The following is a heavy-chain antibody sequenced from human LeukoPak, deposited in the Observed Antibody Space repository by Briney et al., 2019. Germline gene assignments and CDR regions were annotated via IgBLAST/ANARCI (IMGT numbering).Heavy chain of an antibody. V-gene: IGHV3-23*01. CDR1: GFPLSSYA. J-gene: IGHJ4*02. CDR3: AKDLVSSAWWEYYFDY. CDR2: ISGGGGST. D-gene: IGHD1-26*01. Sequence: GGSLRLSCAASGFPLSSYAMSWVRQAPGKGLEWVSGISGGGGSTFYADSVKGRFTISRDNSKNTLYLQMNSLRAEDTAVYYCAKDLVSSAWWEYYFDYWGQGTLVTVSS.